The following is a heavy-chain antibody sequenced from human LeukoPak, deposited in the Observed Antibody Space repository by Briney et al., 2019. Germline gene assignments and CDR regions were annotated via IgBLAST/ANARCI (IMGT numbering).Heavy chain of an antibody. CDR1: GFTFSNAW. D-gene: IGHD6-19*01. CDR3: AKGLGQWLVMFDS. J-gene: IGHJ4*02. Sequence: GGSLRLSCAASGFTFSNAWMSWVRQAPGKGLEWVAVVSYDGSNKYYADSVKGRFTISRDNSKNTLYLQMNSLRAEDTAVYSCAKGLGQWLVMFDSWGQGTLVTVSS. CDR2: VSYDGSNK. V-gene: IGHV3-30*18.